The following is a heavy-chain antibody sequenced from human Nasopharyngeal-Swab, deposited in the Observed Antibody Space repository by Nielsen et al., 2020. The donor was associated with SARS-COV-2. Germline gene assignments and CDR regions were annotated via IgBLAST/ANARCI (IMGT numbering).Heavy chain of an antibody. V-gene: IGHV3-13*05. CDR2: IGTAGDP. D-gene: IGHD6-19*01. CDR3: ARARSVAGTGDDAFDI. Sequence: GESLKISCAASGFTFSSYDMHWVRQATGKSLEWVSAIGTAGDPYYPGSVKGRFTISRENAKNSLYLQMNSLRAGDTAVYYCARARSVAGTGDDAFDIWGQGTMVTVSS. J-gene: IGHJ3*02. CDR1: GFTFSSYD.